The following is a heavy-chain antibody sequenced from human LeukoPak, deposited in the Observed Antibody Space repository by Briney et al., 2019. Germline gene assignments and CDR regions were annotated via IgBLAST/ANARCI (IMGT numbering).Heavy chain of an antibody. D-gene: IGHD6-19*01. CDR2: INPNSGGT. J-gene: IGHJ6*02. Sequence: GASVKVSCKASGYTFTGYYMHWVRQAPGQGLEWMGWINPNSGGTNYAQKFQGRVTMTRDTSIGTAYMELSRLRSDDTAVYYCARDDFGGWRTYYYYGMDVWGQGTTVTVSS. V-gene: IGHV1-2*02. CDR1: GYTFTGYY. CDR3: ARDDFGGWRTYYYYGMDV.